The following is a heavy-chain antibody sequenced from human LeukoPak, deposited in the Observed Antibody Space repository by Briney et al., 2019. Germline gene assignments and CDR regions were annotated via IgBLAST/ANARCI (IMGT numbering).Heavy chain of an antibody. CDR2: ISNDGSKK. D-gene: IGHD1-26*01. V-gene: IGHV3-30*01. CDR3: ARVAGWVAREGFGY. J-gene: IGHJ4*02. CDR1: GFTFSSYP. Sequence: GGSLRLSCAASGFTFSSYPMHWVRQAPGKGLEWVAVISNDGSKKSYADSVRGRFTISRDNSKNTVDLQMNSLRAEDTAVYYCARVAGWVAREGFGYWGQGTLVTVSS.